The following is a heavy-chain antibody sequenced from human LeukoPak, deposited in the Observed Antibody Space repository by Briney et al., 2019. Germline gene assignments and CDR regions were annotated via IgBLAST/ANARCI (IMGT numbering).Heavy chain of an antibody. CDR3: ARVEGPNYHDSSGTPDY. D-gene: IGHD3-22*01. V-gene: IGHV3-23*01. CDR2: ISGSGGST. J-gene: IGHJ4*02. Sequence: GGSLRLSCAASGFTFSSYAMSWVRQAPGKGLEWVSAISGSGGSTYYADSVKGRFTISRDNSKNTLYLQMNSLRAEDTAVYYCARVEGPNYHDSSGTPDYWGRGTLVTVSS. CDR1: GFTFSSYA.